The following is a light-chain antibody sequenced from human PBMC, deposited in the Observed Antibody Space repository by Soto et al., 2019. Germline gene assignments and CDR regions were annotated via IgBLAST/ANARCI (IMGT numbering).Light chain of an antibody. CDR3: PQYKSWPWT. Sequence: IVMKQCSSNLSVTPGERATLSCRASQSINSDLAWYQRKPGQAPRFLIYGASTRATGIPARFSGSGSGTEFTLSIISLQSEDSALYYCPQYKSWPWTFGQGTKVDI. CDR1: QSINSD. J-gene: IGKJ1*01. CDR2: GAS. V-gene: IGKV3-15*01.